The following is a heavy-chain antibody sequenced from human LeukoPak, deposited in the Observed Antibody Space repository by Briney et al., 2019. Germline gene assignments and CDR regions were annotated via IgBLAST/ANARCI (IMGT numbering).Heavy chain of an antibody. V-gene: IGHV3-11*01. J-gene: IGHJ4*02. D-gene: IGHD6-19*01. CDR1: GFTFSDYY. CDR2: ISSSGSTI. Sequence: GGSLRLSCAASGFTFSDYYMSWIRQAPGKGLEWVSYISSSGSTIYYADSVKGRFTISRDNSKNSLYLQMNSLRAEDTAVYYCARHEPRYSSGWYYTLGYWGQGTLVTVSS. CDR3: ARHEPRYSSGWYYTLGY.